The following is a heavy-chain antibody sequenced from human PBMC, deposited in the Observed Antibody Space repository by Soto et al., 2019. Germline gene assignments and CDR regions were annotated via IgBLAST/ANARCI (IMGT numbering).Heavy chain of an antibody. CDR3: ARDQFTMVRGVIKKPFDY. Sequence: GASVKVSCKASGYTFTSYGISWVRQAPGQGLEWMGWISAYNGNTNYAQKLQGRVTMTTDTSTSTAYMELRSLRSDDTAVYYCARDQFTMVRGVIKKPFDYWGQGTLVTVSS. CDR1: GYTFTSYG. D-gene: IGHD3-10*01. J-gene: IGHJ4*02. CDR2: ISAYNGNT. V-gene: IGHV1-18*01.